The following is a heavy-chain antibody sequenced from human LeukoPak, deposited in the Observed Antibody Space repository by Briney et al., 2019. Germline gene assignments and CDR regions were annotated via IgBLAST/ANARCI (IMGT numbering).Heavy chain of an antibody. J-gene: IGHJ4*02. D-gene: IGHD2-15*01. CDR1: GYNFTDYY. CDR2: INPDSGST. Sequence: ASVKVSCKASGYNFTDYYIHWLRQAPGQGLEWVGWINPDSGSTSYAQRFKGRVTMTRATSISTAYIELNRLTSDDAAVDYCTRVKTNSWHYFDSWGQGTLVTVTS. V-gene: IGHV1-2*02. CDR3: TRVKTNSWHYFDS.